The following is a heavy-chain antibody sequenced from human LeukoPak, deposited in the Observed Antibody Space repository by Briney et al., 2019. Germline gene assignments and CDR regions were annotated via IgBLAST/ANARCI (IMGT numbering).Heavy chain of an antibody. CDR1: GLSFSNYA. D-gene: IGHD3-10*02. CDR2: IGGTGGNI. Sequence: GGSLTLSCTASGLSFSNYAMYWVRQAPGQGLELVSAIGGTGGNIFYSDSLQGRFTISRDNSNNTQYLQMMSLVTEDTAAYYCARDGRRTMYYFDYWGQGTLVTVSS. V-gene: IGHV3-23*01. J-gene: IGHJ4*02. CDR3: ARDGRRTMYYFDY.